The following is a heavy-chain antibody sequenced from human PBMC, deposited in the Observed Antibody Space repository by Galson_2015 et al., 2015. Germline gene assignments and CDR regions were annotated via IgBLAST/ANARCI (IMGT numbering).Heavy chain of an antibody. V-gene: IGHV3-48*02. CDR2: ISNGGSTI. J-gene: IGHJ6*04. Sequence: RLSCAASGFTFSSYWMNWVRQAPGKGLEWISYISNGGSTIYYADSVKGRFTISRDNAKNSLYLQMNSLRDEDTAVYYCARDGPGVLRFLDVWGKGTTVTVSS. D-gene: IGHD3-3*01. CDR3: ARDGPGVLRFLDV. CDR1: GFTFSSYW.